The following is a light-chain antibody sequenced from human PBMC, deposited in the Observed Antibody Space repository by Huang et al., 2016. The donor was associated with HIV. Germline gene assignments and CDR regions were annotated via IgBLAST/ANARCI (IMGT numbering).Light chain of an antibody. V-gene: IGKV3-15*01. J-gene: IGKJ2*01. CDR1: QSVSMN. CDR2: GAS. Sequence: EIVLTQSPATRSMYPGQRATLSCRASQSVSMNVAWFQQKPGQAPRLLIYGASTRATGIPARFSGSGSGTEFTLTISSLQSEDFAVYYCQQYNNWPPMYTFGQGTKLEV. CDR3: QQYNNWPPMYT.